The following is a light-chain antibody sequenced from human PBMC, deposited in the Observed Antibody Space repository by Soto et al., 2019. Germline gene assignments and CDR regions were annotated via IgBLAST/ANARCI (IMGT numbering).Light chain of an antibody. V-gene: IGKV3-11*01. J-gene: IGKJ1*01. CDR2: DAS. Sequence: EIVMTQSPATLSVSPGERATRSCRASQSVSSNLAWYQQKPGQAPRLLIYDASNRATGIPARFSGSGSGTDFTLTISSLEPEDFAVYYCQQRSNWPPTFGQGTKVDIK. CDR1: QSVSSN. CDR3: QQRSNWPPT.